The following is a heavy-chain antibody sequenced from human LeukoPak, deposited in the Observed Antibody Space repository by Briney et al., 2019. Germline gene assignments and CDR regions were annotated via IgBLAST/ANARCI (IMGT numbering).Heavy chain of an antibody. CDR2: IRSKAYGGTT. Sequence: GGSLRLSCTASGFTFGDYAMSWFRQAPGKGLEWVGFIRSKAYGGTTEYAASVKGRFAISRDDSKSIAYLQMNSLKTEDTAVYYCARSKLTQWLVPFDAFDIWGQGTMVTVSS. CDR3: ARSKLTQWLVPFDAFDI. D-gene: IGHD6-19*01. CDR1: GFTFGDYA. V-gene: IGHV3-49*03. J-gene: IGHJ3*02.